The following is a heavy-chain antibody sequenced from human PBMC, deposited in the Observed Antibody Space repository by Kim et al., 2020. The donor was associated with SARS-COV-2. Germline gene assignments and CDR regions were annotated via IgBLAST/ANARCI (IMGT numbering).Heavy chain of an antibody. CDR3: ARHLETTVTTSVSFDP. Sequence: SETLSLTCTVSGGSISSSSYYWGWIRQPPGKGLEWIGSIYYSGSTYYNPYLKSRVTISVDTSKNQFSLKLSSVTAADTAVYYCARHLETTVTTSVSFDPWGQGTLVTVSP. CDR2: IYYSGST. D-gene: IGHD4-17*01. V-gene: IGHV4-39*01. CDR1: GGSISSSSYY. J-gene: IGHJ5*02.